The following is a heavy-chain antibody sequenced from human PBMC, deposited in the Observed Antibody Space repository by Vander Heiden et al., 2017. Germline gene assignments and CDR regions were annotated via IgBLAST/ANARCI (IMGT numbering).Heavy chain of an antibody. CDR1: GFTFSSYA. V-gene: IGHV3-23*01. Sequence: EVQLLESGGGLVQPGGSLRLSCAASGFTFSSYAMSGVRQAAGKGLEWFSAISGSGGSTSYADSVKGRFTIARDNSKNTLYLQMNSLRAEDTAVYYCAKDLVYYGRAQAFDIWGQGTMGTVAS. D-gene: IGHD3-10*01. CDR3: AKDLVYYGRAQAFDI. CDR2: ISGSGGST. J-gene: IGHJ3*02.